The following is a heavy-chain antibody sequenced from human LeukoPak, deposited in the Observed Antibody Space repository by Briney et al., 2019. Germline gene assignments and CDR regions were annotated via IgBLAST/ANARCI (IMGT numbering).Heavy chain of an antibody. CDR1: GFTFSSYS. V-gene: IGHV3-48*01. CDR3: ARGLEYYYDSSGYYYYHY. CDR2: ISSSSSTI. J-gene: IGHJ4*02. D-gene: IGHD3-22*01. Sequence: GGSLRLSCAASGFTFSSYSMNWVRQAPGKGLEWVSYISSSSSTIYYADSVKGRFTISRDNAKSSLYLQMNSLRAEDTAVYYCARGLEYYYDSSGYYYYHYWGQGTLVTVSS.